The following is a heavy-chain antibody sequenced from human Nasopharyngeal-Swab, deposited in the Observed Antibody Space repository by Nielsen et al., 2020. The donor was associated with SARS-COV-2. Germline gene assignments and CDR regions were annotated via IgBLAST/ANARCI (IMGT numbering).Heavy chain of an antibody. CDR2: INHSGST. CDR3: ARGAHSSSSGVGNWFDP. J-gene: IGHJ5*02. Sequence: SRQAPGQGREWIGEINHSGSTNYNPSLKSRVTISVDTSKNQFSLKLSSVTAADTAVYYCARGAHSSSSGVGNWFDPWGQGTLVTVSS. D-gene: IGHD6-6*01. V-gene: IGHV4-34*01.